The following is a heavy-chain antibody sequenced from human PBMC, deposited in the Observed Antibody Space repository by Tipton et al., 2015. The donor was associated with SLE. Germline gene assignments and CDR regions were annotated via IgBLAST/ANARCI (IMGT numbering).Heavy chain of an antibody. CDR2: INSHSGAT. CDR1: GYTFSDYY. Sequence: QSGPEVKKPGASVKVSCKASGYTFSDYYLYWVRQAPGQGLEWMGRINSHSGATTYAQKFQGRVTMTRDTSISTAYMELNSLRSDDTAVYYCARDRSFDDAFDIWGQGTLVTVSS. J-gene: IGHJ3*02. CDR3: ARDRSFDDAFDI. V-gene: IGHV1-2*06.